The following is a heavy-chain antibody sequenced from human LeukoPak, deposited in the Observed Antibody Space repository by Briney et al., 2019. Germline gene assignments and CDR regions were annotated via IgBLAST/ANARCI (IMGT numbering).Heavy chain of an antibody. CDR1: GGSISSYY. D-gene: IGHD6-6*01. CDR3: ARAGSSFGWGWFDP. CDR2: IYYSGST. J-gene: IGHJ5*02. Sequence: SQTLSLTCAVSGGSISSYYWSWIRQPPGKGLEWIGYIYYSGSTNYNPSLKSRVTISVDTSKNQFSLKLSSVTAADTAVYYCARAGSSFGWGWFDPWGQGTLVTVSS. V-gene: IGHV4-59*01.